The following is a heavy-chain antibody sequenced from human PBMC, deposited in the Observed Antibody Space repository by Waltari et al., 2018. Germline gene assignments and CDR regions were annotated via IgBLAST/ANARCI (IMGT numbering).Heavy chain of an antibody. CDR1: GFRFGDHL. V-gene: IGHV3-9*01. D-gene: IGHD3-16*01. CDR2: ISWNSGGI. J-gene: IGHJ4*01. CDR3: VKDKAAAISRPVGGWDY. Sequence: VQLVESGGGVVQPGRFVKLACAGSGFRFGDHLMHWVRQSPGKGLEWVASISWNSGGIEYADSVKGRFIISRDNRKNFLYLQMVSLRVEDTALYYCVKDKAAAISRPVGGWDYW.